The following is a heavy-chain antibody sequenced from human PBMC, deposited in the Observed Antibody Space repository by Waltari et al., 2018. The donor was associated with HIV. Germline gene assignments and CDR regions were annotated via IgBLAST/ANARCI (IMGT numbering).Heavy chain of an antibody. V-gene: IGHV4-30-4*01. CDR1: GGSLRGADYY. Sequence: QVQLQESGPGLVKPSQTMSLTCTVSGGSLRGADYYWSWIRQPPGKGREWIGYIFYSGSAYYSPSLKSRLTRSLGTSKNHAALNLGCVTVAYTAVYYWAREGRGRMFGFEWLFGSGLDVWGQGTTVIVSS. CDR2: IFYSGSA. J-gene: IGHJ6*02. CDR3: AREGRGRMFGFEWLFGSGLDV. D-gene: IGHD3-9*01.